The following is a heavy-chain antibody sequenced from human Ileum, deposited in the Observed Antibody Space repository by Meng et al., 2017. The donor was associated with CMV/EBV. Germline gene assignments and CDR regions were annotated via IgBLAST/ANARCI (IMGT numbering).Heavy chain of an antibody. CDR3: AKRGADWYFDL. J-gene: IGHJ2*01. V-gene: IGHV3-23*01. Sequence: LSCAASGFTSSTYAMSWVRQAPGKGLEWVSGISASGSPYYADSVKGRLTISRDNSKNALYLQMNSLSAEDTAVYYCAKRGADWYFDLWGRGTLVTVSS. CDR2: ISASGSP. D-gene: IGHD1-26*01. CDR1: GFTSSTYA.